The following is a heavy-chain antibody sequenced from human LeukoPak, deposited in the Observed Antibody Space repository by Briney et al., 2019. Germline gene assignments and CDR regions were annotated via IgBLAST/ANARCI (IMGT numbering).Heavy chain of an antibody. Sequence: GGSLRLSCVASGFSFSTYGMSWVRQAPGKGLEWVSAISGSGGSTYYAGSVKGRFTISRDNSKNTLYLQMNSLRAEDTAVYYCAKCCGGDFIWGQGTLVTVSS. CDR3: AKCCGGDFI. CDR1: GFSFSTYG. J-gene: IGHJ4*02. V-gene: IGHV3-23*01. CDR2: ISGSGGST. D-gene: IGHD2-21*02.